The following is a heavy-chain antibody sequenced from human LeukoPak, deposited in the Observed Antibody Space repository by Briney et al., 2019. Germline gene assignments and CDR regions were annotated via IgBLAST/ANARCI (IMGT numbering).Heavy chain of an antibody. D-gene: IGHD6-13*01. CDR1: GGTFSSYA. CDR3: ARDRASSSWYWAPDYTDY. J-gene: IGHJ4*02. CDR2: IIPILGIA. Sequence: SVKVSCKASGGTFSSYAISWVRQAPGQGLEWMRRIIPILGIANYAQKFQGRVTITADKSTSTAYMELSSLRSEDTAVYYCARDRASSSWYWAPDYTDYWGQGTLVTVSS. V-gene: IGHV1-69*04.